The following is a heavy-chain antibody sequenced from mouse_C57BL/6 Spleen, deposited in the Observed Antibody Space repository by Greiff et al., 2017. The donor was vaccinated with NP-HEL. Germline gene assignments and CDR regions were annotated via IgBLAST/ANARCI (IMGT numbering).Heavy chain of an antibody. D-gene: IGHD3-2*02. Sequence: EVKLVESGGGLVQPGGSLKLSCAASGFTFSDYYMYWVRQTPEKRLEWVAYISNGGGSTYYPDTVKGRFTISRDNAKNTLYLQMSRLKSEDTAMYYCASRQLRLPYAMDYWGQGTSVTVSS. J-gene: IGHJ4*01. CDR2: ISNGGGST. CDR1: GFTFSDYY. CDR3: ASRQLRLPYAMDY. V-gene: IGHV5-12*01.